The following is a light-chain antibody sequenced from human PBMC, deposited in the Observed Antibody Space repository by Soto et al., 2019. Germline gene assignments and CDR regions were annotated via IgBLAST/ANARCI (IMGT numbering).Light chain of an antibody. Sequence: DIPMTQSLPTLSASVGDRVTITCRASQSISTWMAWYQQKPGKAPKLLIKDASSLESGVPSRFSGSGSGTEFTLTISSLQPDDFATYYCQHYNGYPWTFGQGTKVEVK. CDR1: QSISTW. CDR2: DAS. J-gene: IGKJ1*01. V-gene: IGKV1-5*01. CDR3: QHYNGYPWT.